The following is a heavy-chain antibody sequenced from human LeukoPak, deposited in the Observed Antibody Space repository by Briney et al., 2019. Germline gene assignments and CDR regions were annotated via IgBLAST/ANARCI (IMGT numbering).Heavy chain of an antibody. V-gene: IGHV3-48*01. Sequence: GGSLRLSCAASGFTFSYYSMSWIRQAPGKGLEWISYISGSSNIKYFADSVKGRFTISRDNAKESLYLQMDSLRVADTAFYYCARGIFYGSGSQSFDYWGQGTLVTVSS. CDR2: ISGSSNIK. CDR3: ARGIFYGSGSQSFDY. J-gene: IGHJ4*02. D-gene: IGHD3-10*01. CDR1: GFTFSYYS.